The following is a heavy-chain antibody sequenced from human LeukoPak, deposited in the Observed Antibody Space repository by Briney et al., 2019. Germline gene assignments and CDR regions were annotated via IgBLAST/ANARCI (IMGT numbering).Heavy chain of an antibody. CDR1: GFTFRSYS. Sequence: GGSLRLSCAASGFTFRSYSMNWVRQAPGKGLEWVSYISSSSSTIYYADSVKGRFTISRDNAKNSLYLQMNSLRDEDTAVYYCARDGMVRGVIIWDAFDIWGQGTMVTVSS. D-gene: IGHD3-10*01. J-gene: IGHJ3*02. CDR3: ARDGMVRGVIIWDAFDI. CDR2: ISSSSSTI. V-gene: IGHV3-48*02.